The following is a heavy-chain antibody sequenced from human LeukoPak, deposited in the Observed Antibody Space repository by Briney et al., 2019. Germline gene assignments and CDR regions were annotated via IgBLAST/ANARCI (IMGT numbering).Heavy chain of an antibody. CDR3: ARGRDGYNMFDP. J-gene: IGHJ5*02. D-gene: IGHD5-24*01. V-gene: IGHV1-69*05. Sequence: GASVKVSCKASGGTFSSYAISWVRQAPGQGLEWMGGIIPIFGTANYAQKFQGRVTITTDESTSTAYMELSSLRSEDTAVYYCARGRDGYNMFDPWGQGTLVTVSS. CDR1: GGTFSSYA. CDR2: IIPIFGTA.